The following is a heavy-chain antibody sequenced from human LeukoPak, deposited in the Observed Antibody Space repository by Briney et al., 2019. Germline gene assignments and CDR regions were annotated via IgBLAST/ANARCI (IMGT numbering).Heavy chain of an antibody. V-gene: IGHV1-46*01. CDR1: GYIFTSYN. CDR2: INPSGGST. Sequence: ASVKVSCKASGYIFTSYNIYWVRQAPGQGLEWMGIINPSGGSTNYAQKFQGRVTMTRDMSTSTVYMELSSLRSEDTAVYYCASAGSSYYMDVWGKGTTVTVSS. J-gene: IGHJ6*03. CDR3: ASAGSSYYMDV. D-gene: IGHD1-14*01.